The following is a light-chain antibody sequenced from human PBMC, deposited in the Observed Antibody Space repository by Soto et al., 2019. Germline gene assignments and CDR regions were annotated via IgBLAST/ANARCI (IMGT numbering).Light chain of an antibody. J-gene: IGKJ1*01. CDR1: QSISSN. V-gene: IGKV3-15*01. Sequence: IRMKQSPDTLSVYTGERATLSCRASQSISSNLAWYLQKVGQAPRLLIYGASTRAPGISARFSGSGSGTEFALTISSLQSEDFAIYYCQQYNNWSWTFGQGTNVDIK. CDR2: GAS. CDR3: QQYNNWSWT.